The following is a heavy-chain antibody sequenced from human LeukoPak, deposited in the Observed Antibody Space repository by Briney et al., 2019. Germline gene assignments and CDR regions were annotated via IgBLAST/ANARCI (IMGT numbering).Heavy chain of an antibody. CDR3: ARGRYYYDSSGYYPSYYYYYMDV. D-gene: IGHD3-22*01. J-gene: IGHJ6*03. Sequence: SDTLSLPCAVYGRSFNVYYWRGLRQPPGKGLEWSGDINRRGNTNHNPSLKSRVTISVDTSKNQFSLKLSSVNAADTAVYYCARGRYYYDSSGYYPSYYYYYMDVWGKGTTVTVSS. CDR2: INRRGNT. CDR1: GRSFNVYY. V-gene: IGHV4-34*01.